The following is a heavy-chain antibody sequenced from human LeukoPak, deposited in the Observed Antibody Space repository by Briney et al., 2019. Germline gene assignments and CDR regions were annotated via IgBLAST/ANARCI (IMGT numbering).Heavy chain of an antibody. J-gene: IGHJ4*02. CDR1: GYTFTGYY. D-gene: IGHD1-26*01. CDR2: INPNSGGT. CDR3: ARGSIVGATFDYFDY. Sequence: ASVKASCKASGYTFTGYYIHWVRQAPGQGLEWMGWINPNSGGTNYAQKFQGRVTMTRDTSISTAYMDLSRLGSDDTAVYYCARGSIVGATFDYFDYWGQGTLVTVSS. V-gene: IGHV1-2*02.